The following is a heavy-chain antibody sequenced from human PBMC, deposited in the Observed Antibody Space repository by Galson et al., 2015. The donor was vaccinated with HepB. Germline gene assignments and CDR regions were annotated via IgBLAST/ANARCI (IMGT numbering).Heavy chain of an antibody. Sequence: SLRLSCATSGFTFSNAWMSWVRQAPGKGLEWVARLKSKTGGGTTDYAAPVKGRFTISRDDSRNTLYLQMNSLKTEDTAVYYCTTDHSPYSGYDYEGYYFDYWGQGTLVTVSS. CDR1: GFTFSNAW. D-gene: IGHD5-12*01. V-gene: IGHV3-15*01. J-gene: IGHJ4*02. CDR3: TTDHSPYSGYDYEGYYFDY. CDR2: LKSKTGGGTT.